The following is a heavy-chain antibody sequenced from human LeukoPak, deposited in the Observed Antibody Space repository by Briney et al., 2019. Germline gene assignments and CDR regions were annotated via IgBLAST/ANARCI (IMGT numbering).Heavy chain of an antibody. Sequence: ASVKVSCKASGYTFTDYYMHWVRQAPGQGLEWMGWINPNSGGTNYAQKFQGRVTMSRDTSISTAYMELSSLISDDTAIYYCGRYHSGWYADYWGQGTLVTVSS. CDR3: GRYHSGWYADY. V-gene: IGHV1-2*02. D-gene: IGHD6-19*01. J-gene: IGHJ4*02. CDR2: INPNSGGT. CDR1: GYTFTDYY.